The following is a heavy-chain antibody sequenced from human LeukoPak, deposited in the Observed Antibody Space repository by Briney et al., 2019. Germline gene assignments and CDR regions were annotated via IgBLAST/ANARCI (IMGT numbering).Heavy chain of an antibody. V-gene: IGHV3-48*03. Sequence: GALRLSCAASGFTFSSYEMNWVRQAPGKGLEWVSYISSSGSTMYYADSVKGRFTISRDNAKNSLYLQMNSLRAEDTAVYYCARRSAAKDAFDIWGQGTKVTVSS. J-gene: IGHJ3*02. CDR2: ISSSGSTM. CDR3: ARRSAAKDAFDI. D-gene: IGHD6-25*01. CDR1: GFTFSSYE.